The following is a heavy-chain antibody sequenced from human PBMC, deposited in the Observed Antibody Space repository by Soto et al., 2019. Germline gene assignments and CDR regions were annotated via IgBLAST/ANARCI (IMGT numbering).Heavy chain of an antibody. V-gene: IGHV3-21*01. CDR2: MSRSSSYI. J-gene: IGHJ5*02. CDR3: ARSPYRSSWLNWLHP. D-gene: IGHD6-13*01. CDR1: GPTGCSQC. Sequence: PGGRMRSCRRGPGPTGCSQCKNCVRQTQGKGLEWVSSMSRSSSYIYYADSVKGRSTISRDNAKNSLHLQMNSLRAEDTAVYYCARSPYRSSWLNWLHPWGQATLLTLS.